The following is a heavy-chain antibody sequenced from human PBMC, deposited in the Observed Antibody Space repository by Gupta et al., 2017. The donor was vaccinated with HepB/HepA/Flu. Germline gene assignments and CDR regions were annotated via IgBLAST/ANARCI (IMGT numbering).Heavy chain of an antibody. CDR3: ARDKPRDYYYYGMDV. CDR2: LYPRGST. J-gene: IGHJ6*02. V-gene: IGHV4-4*02. CDR1: GGSISSSNW. Sequence: QVQLQESGPGLVKPSGTLSLTCAVSGGSISSSNWWSWVRPPPRQGLAWRGVLYPRGSTNYNPSLKRRVTISVDKSKNQFSLKLSSVAAADAAVYYCARDKPRDYYYYGMDVWGQGTTVTVSS. D-gene: IGHD1-14*01.